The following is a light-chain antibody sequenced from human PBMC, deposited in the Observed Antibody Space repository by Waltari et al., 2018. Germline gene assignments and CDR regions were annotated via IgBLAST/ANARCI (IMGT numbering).Light chain of an antibody. CDR3: QHFNSYPFI. J-gene: IGKJ2*01. CDR1: QSIGNY. V-gene: IGKV1-5*03. Sequence: DIQMTQSPSTLSASVGDRVTITCRASQSIGNYLAWYQQKPGKAPQHLLFMASTLQREVPSRFSGSGSGTEFALTISGLQADDFATYFCQHFNSYPFIFGRGTKLEIK. CDR2: MAS.